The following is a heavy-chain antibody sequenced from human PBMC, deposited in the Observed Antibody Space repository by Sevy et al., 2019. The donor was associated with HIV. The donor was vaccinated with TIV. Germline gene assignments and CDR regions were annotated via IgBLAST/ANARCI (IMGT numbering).Heavy chain of an antibody. D-gene: IGHD6-19*01. Sequence: ASVKVSCKASGGTFSSYGISWVRQAPGQGLEWMGGIIPILGTVNYAQKFQGRVTITRDESTKPAYMGLSSLRSEDTAVYYCARGGGNGWYYFDYWGQETLVTVSS. CDR2: IIPILGTV. CDR3: ARGGGNGWYYFDY. CDR1: GGTFSSYG. J-gene: IGHJ4*02. V-gene: IGHV1-69*13.